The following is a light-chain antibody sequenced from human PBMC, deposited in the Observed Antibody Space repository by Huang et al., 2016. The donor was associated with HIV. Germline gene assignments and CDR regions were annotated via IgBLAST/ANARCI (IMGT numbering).Light chain of an antibody. Sequence: DIVMTQTPLSLSVTPGQPASISCKSSQSLLHSDGETYLYWYLHKPGQSPQLLIDEVSNRFSVVPDRFSGSGSGTDFTLRISRVEAEDVGVYYCMQRTQRPLTFGGGTKVEIK. CDR1: QSLLHSDGETY. J-gene: IGKJ4*01. CDR3: MQRTQRPLT. CDR2: EVS. V-gene: IGKV2D-29*02.